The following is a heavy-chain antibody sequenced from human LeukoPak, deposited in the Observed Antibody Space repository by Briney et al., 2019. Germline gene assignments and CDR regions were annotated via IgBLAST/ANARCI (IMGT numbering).Heavy chain of an antibody. V-gene: IGHV1-69*13. CDR1: GGTFSSYA. D-gene: IGHD3-22*01. CDR3: ARSHYYDSIVYFDY. J-gene: IGHJ4*02. CDR2: IIPIFGTA. Sequence: ASVKVSCKASGGTFSSYAISWVRQAPGQGLEWMGGIIPIFGTANYAQKFQGRVTITADESTSTAYMELSSLRSEDTAVYYCARSHYYDSIVYFDYWGKGTLVTVSS.